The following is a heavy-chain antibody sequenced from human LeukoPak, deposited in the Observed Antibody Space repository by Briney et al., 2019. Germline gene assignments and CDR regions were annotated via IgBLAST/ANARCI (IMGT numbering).Heavy chain of an antibody. Sequence: GGSLRLSCAASGFTFSNAWMSWVRQAPGKGLEWVGRIKSKTDGGTTDYAAPVKGRFTISRDDSKNTLYLQMNSLKTEDTAVYFCALTYYYGSGSYNWGLGTLVTVSS. CDR3: ALTYYYGSGSYN. CDR1: GFTFSNAW. CDR2: IKSKTDGGTT. V-gene: IGHV3-15*01. D-gene: IGHD3-10*01. J-gene: IGHJ4*02.